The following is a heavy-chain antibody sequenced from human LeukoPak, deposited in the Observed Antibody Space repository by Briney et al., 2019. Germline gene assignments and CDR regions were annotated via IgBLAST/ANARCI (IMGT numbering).Heavy chain of an antibody. D-gene: IGHD3-10*01. CDR1: GYTFTSYG. CDR2: ISAYNGNT. CDR3: ARDLFGSGKSYYYGMDV. V-gene: IGHV1-18*01. Sequence: ASVKVSCKASGYTFTSYGISWVRQAPGQGLEWMGWISAYNGNTNYAQKLQGRVTMTTDTSTSTAYMELRSLRSDDTAVYYCARDLFGSGKSYYYGMDVWGQGTTVTVSS. J-gene: IGHJ6*02.